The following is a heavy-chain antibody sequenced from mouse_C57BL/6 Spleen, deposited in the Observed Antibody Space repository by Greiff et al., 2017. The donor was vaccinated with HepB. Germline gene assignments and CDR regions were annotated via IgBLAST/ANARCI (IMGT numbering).Heavy chain of an antibody. D-gene: IGHD2-1*01. CDR1: GFTFSSYA. CDR2: ISDGGSYT. V-gene: IGHV5-4*01. CDR3: ARDRGSSTTPGYFDV. Sequence: EVKLMESGGGLVKPGGSLKLSCAASGFTFSSYAMSWVRQTPEKRLEWVATISDGGSYTYYPDNVKGRFTISRDNAKNNLYLQMSHLKSEDTAMYYCARDRGSSTTPGYFDVWGTGTTVTVSS. J-gene: IGHJ1*03.